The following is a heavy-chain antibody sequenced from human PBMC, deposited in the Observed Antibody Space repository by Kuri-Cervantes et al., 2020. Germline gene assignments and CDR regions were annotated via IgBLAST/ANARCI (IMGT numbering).Heavy chain of an antibody. CDR3: ARDGPRSGSYNDYYGMDV. CDR2: INPSGGST. CDR1: GYTFTSYY. D-gene: IGHD1-26*01. V-gene: IGHV1-46*01. J-gene: IGHJ6*02. Sequence: GGSLRLSCKASGYTFTSYYMHWVRQAPGQGLEWMGIINPSGGSTSYAQKFQGRVTMTRDTSTSTVYMELSSLRSEDTAVYYCARDGPRSGSYNDYYGMDVWGQGTMVTVSS.